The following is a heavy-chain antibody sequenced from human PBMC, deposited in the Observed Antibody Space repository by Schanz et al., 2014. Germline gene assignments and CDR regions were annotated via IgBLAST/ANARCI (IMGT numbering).Heavy chain of an antibody. Sequence: QVQLVQSGPEVKKPGATVKVSCKASGYIFINSGIRWVRQAPGQGLEWVGWISVYTGNTKYGQKVQGRVTMTAYTSTNTAYMELRSLRSDDTAVYYCAKAEYDILTDSYSRLDPWGQGTLVTVSS. D-gene: IGHD3-9*01. J-gene: IGHJ5*02. CDR2: ISVYTGNT. CDR1: GYIFINSG. V-gene: IGHV1-18*01. CDR3: AKAEYDILTDSYSRLDP.